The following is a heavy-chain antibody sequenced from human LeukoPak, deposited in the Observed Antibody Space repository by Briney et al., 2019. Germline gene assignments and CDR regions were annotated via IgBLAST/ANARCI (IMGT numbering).Heavy chain of an antibody. Sequence: PGGSLRLSCAASGFTVSSNYMSWVRQAPGKGLEWVSSIRSGGDMTYYADSVQGRFTISRDDSRNTLYLQTNSLRAEDTAVYYCAKRVGTNSGPFDYWGQGILVTVSS. D-gene: IGHD4/OR15-4a*01. CDR1: GFTVSSNY. CDR3: AKRVGTNSGPFDY. J-gene: IGHJ4*02. CDR2: IRSGGDMT. V-gene: IGHV3-53*01.